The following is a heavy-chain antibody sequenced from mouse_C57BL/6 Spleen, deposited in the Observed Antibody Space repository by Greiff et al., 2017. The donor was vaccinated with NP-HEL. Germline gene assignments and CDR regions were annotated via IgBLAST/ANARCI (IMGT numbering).Heavy chain of an antibody. CDR1: GFTFSDYG. V-gene: IGHV5-17*01. CDR3: ARGTTVPYYYAMDY. Sequence: EVKLVESGGGLVKPGGSLKLSCAASGFTFSDYGMHWVRQAPEKGLEWVAYISSGSSTIYYADTVKGRFTISRDNAKNTLFLQMTSLRSEDTAMYYCARGTTVPYYYAMDYWGQGTSVTVSS. D-gene: IGHD1-1*01. J-gene: IGHJ4*01. CDR2: ISSGSSTI.